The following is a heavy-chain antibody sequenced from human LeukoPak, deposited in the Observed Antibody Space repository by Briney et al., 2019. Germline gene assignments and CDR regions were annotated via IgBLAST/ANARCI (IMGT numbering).Heavy chain of an antibody. Sequence: ASVKISCKASGYTFTSYGISWVRQAPGQGLEWMGWISAYNGNTNYAQKLQGRVTMTTDTSTSTAYMELRSLRSDDTAVYYCERNMEWLFPLTPDYWGQGTLVTVSS. J-gene: IGHJ4*02. V-gene: IGHV1-18*01. D-gene: IGHD3-3*01. CDR2: ISAYNGNT. CDR1: GYTFTSYG. CDR3: ERNMEWLFPLTPDY.